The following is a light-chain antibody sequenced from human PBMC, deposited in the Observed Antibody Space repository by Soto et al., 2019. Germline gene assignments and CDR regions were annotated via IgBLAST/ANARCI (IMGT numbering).Light chain of an antibody. CDR3: QQRSNWIT. Sequence: EIVLTQSPATLSLSPGERATLSCRASQSVSSYLAWYQQQPGQAPRLLIYDASNRATVIPARFSGSGSGTDFTLTISSLEPEDFAVYYCQQRSNWITFGQGTRLEIE. CDR2: DAS. CDR1: QSVSSY. V-gene: IGKV3-11*01. J-gene: IGKJ5*01.